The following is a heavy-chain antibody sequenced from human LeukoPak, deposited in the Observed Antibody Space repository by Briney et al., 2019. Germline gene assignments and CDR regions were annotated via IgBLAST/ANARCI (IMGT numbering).Heavy chain of an antibody. CDR3: AGIAVAGTNWFDP. CDR2: IYTSGST. J-gene: IGHJ5*02. Sequence: SETLSLTCAVSGGSISSYYWSWIRQPAGKGLEWIGRIYTSGSTNYNPSLKSRVTMSVDTSKNQFSLKLSSVTAADTAVYYCAGIAVAGTNWFDPWGQGTLVTVSS. V-gene: IGHV4-4*07. CDR1: GGSISSYY. D-gene: IGHD6-19*01.